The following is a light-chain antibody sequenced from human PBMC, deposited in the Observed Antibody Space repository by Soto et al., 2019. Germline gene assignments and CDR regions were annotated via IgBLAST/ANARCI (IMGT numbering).Light chain of an antibody. V-gene: IGLV2-14*01. J-gene: IGLJ7*01. CDR1: SSDVGNYDF. CDR3: SSYTSGNTKVV. CDR2: GVS. Sequence: QSALTQPASVSGSPGQSITIPCTGTSSDVGNYDFVSWYQQHPGKAPKLLIYGVSNRPSGVSHRFSGSKSGNTASLTISGLQAEDEADYYCSSYTSGNTKVVVGRGTQLTV.